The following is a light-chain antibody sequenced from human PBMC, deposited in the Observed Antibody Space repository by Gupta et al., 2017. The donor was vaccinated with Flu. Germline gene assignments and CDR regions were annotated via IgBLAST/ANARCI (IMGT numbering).Light chain of an antibody. V-gene: IGKV4-1*01. CDR2: WAS. J-gene: IGKJ2*01. CDR3: QQYYNFPPT. Sequence: GERATIKCKSSQSVLYSSNNRNYLAWYQQKPGQPPKLVLYWASTRESGVPDRFSGSGSGTDFTLTISSLQAEDVAVYYCQQYYNFPPTFGRGTRLEIK. CDR1: QSVLYSSNNRNY.